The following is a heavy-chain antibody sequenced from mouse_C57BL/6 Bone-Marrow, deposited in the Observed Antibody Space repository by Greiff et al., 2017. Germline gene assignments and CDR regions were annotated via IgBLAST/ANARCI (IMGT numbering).Heavy chain of an antibody. V-gene: IGHV1-55*01. J-gene: IGHJ4*01. CDR2: INPGSGST. CDR3: TRDYAMDY. CDR1: GYSFTSYR. Sequence: QVQLQQSGAELVKPGASVKMSCKASGYSFTSYRINWVKQSPGQGLEWIGDINPGSGSTNYNEKFKGTATLTVDQSSSPAYMQISILTSADSAVYCCTRDYAMDYWGQGTSVTVSS.